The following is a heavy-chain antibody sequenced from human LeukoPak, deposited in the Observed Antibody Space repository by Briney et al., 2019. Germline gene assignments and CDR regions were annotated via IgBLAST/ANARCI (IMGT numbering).Heavy chain of an antibody. J-gene: IGHJ3*02. CDR1: GYTFTAYY. Sequence: PGASVKVSCKASGYTFTAYYINWVRQAPGQGLEWMGWVNPHSGGAVYAQGFEGRVTMTRDTSISTAYMELNNLRSDDTAFYYCTRFEDYGGKRDVFDIWGQGTMVTVSS. V-gene: IGHV1-2*02. CDR3: TRFEDYGGKRDVFDI. CDR2: VNPHSGGA. D-gene: IGHD4-23*01.